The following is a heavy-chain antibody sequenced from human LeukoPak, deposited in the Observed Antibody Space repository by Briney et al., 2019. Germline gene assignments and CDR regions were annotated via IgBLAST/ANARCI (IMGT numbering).Heavy chain of an antibody. CDR2: ISGSGGST. J-gene: IGHJ3*02. CDR1: GFTFSSYA. D-gene: IGHD3-9*01. Sequence: GGSLRLSCAASGFTFSSYAMSWVRQAPGKGLEWVSAISGSGGSTYYADSVKGRFTISRDNSKNTLYLQMNSLRAEDTAVYYCAKDEDDELRYFDWLLYNAFDIWGQGTMVTVSS. CDR3: AKDEDDELRYFDWLLYNAFDI. V-gene: IGHV3-23*01.